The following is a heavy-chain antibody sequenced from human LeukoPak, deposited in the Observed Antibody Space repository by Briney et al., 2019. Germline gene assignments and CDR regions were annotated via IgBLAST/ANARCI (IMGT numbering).Heavy chain of an antibody. D-gene: IGHD2-15*01. J-gene: IGHJ4*02. V-gene: IGHV4-61*01. CDR2: IYYSGST. Sequence: SETLSLTCTVSGGSVSSGSYYWSWIRQPPGKGLEWIGYIYYSGSTNYNPSLKSRVTISVDTSKNQFSLKLSSVTAADTAVYYCASFSGECSGGSCYSDRGIDYWGQGTLVTVSS. CDR1: GGSVSSGSYY. CDR3: ASFSGECSGGSCYSDRGIDY.